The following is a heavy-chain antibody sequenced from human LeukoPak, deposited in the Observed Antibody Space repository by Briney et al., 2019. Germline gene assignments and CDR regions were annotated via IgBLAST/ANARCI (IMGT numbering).Heavy chain of an antibody. J-gene: IGHJ4*02. V-gene: IGHV3-74*01. CDR3: ASLTYYDFWSGYYTGKEPPDY. D-gene: IGHD3-3*01. CDR1: GFTFSSYW. CDR2: INSDGSST. Sequence: PGGSLRLSCAASGFTFSSYWMHWVRQAPGKGLVWVSRINSDGSSTSYADSVKGRFTISRDNAKNTLYLQMNSLRAEDTAVYYCASLTYYDFWSGYYTGKEPPDYWGQGTLVTVSS.